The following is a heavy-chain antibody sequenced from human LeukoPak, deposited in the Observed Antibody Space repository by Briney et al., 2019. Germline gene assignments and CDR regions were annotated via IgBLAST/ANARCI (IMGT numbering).Heavy chain of an antibody. J-gene: IGHJ5*02. CDR2: IYHSGST. V-gene: IGHV4-38-2*01. CDR1: GYSISSNYF. D-gene: IGHD6-6*01. Sequence: SETLSLTCAVYGYSISSNYFWGWIRQSPGKGLEWIGSIYHSGSTYYNPPLKSRVTLSVDTSNNQFSLRLTSVTAADTAIYYCARSSNNWFDPWGQGTLVTVSS. CDR3: ARSSNNWFDP.